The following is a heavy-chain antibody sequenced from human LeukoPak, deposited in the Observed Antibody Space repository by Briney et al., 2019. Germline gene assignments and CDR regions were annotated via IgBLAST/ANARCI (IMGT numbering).Heavy chain of an antibody. CDR3: ARASRSSSTGGY. CDR1: GFTLSSYW. CDR2: IKQDGSEK. Sequence: SGGSLRLSCADSGFTLSSYWMSWVRQAPGKGLEWLANIKQDGSEKYYVDSVKGRFTISRDNAKNSLYLQMNSLRAEDTAVYYCARASRSSSTGGYWGQGTLVTVSS. V-gene: IGHV3-7*01. D-gene: IGHD6-6*01. J-gene: IGHJ4*02.